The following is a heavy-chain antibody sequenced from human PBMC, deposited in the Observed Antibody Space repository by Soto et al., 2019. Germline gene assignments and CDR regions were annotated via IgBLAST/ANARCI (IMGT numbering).Heavy chain of an antibody. V-gene: IGHV1-8*01. CDR1: GYTFNSYD. CDR3: ARVVSISEAVTGWGDYYYYGMDV. J-gene: IGHJ6*01. D-gene: IGHD6-19*01. CDR2: MNPNSGNT. Sequence: ASVKVSCKASGYTFNSYDIHWVRQATGQVLEWMGWMNPNSGNTGYAQKFQGRVKMTRTTSISTAYMELSSLRSEDTAVYYCARVVSISEAVTGWGDYYYYGMDVW.